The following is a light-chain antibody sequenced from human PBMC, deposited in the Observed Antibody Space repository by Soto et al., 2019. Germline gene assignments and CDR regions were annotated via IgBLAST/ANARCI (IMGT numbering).Light chain of an antibody. CDR2: DSN. V-gene: IGLV1-51*01. CDR1: SSNIGNNF. CDR3: GTWDSSLSAGL. Sequence: QSVLTQPPSVSAASGQKVTISCSGSSSNIGNNFVSWYQQLPGTAPKLLIYDSNKRPSGIPDRFSGSKSGTSATLGITGLQTGDEADYYCGTWDSSLSAGLFGGGTKVTVL. J-gene: IGLJ3*02.